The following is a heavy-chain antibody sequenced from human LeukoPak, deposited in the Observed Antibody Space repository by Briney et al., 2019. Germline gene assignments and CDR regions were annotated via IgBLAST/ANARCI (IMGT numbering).Heavy chain of an antibody. V-gene: IGHV4-34*01. CDR2: INHSGST. Sequence: SETLSLTCGAYGGSFSGYYWSWIRQPPGKGLEWIGEINHSGSTNYNPSLKSRVTISVDTSKNQFSLKLSSVTAADTAVYYCARVRGYSYGFGFDLWGRGTLVTVSS. D-gene: IGHD5-18*01. CDR3: ARVRGYSYGFGFDL. J-gene: IGHJ2*01. CDR1: GGSFSGYY.